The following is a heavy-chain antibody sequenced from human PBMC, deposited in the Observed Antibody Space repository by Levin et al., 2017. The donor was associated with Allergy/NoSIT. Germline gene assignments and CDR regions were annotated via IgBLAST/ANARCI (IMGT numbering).Heavy chain of an antibody. CDR3: ARSPAVAAAPHYLDH. V-gene: IGHV4-39*06. Sequence: LSLPFPFSFSSLLPSPSFWGWVRQPPGKGLEWVGSMSSAGHTYHNPSLNSRVPLPLYTSKNQLTLRMHSLTAADPALYCCARSPAVAAAPHYLDHWGQGTQVTVSS. CDR1: FSSLLPSPSF. D-gene: IGHD2-2*01. CDR2: MSSAGHT. J-gene: IGHJ4*02.